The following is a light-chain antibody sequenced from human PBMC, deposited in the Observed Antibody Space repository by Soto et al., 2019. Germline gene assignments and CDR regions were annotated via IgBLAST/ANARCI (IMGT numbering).Light chain of an antibody. CDR3: TSYTSSSTYV. J-gene: IGLJ1*01. V-gene: IGLV2-14*03. Sequence: QSVLTQPASVSGSPGQSIAISCTGTSSDVGGYNYVSWYQHHPGKAPKLIIYDVSSRPSGVSNRFSGSKSGNTASLTISGLQAEDEADYYCTSYTSSSTYVFGTGTQLTVL. CDR2: DVS. CDR1: SSDVGGYNY.